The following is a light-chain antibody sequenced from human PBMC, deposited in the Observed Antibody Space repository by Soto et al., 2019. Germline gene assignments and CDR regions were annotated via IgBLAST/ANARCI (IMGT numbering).Light chain of an antibody. Sequence: QSVLTQPPSVSGAPGQRVTISCTGSSSNIGGGYDVHWYQQLPGTAPKVLIYGNSNRPSGVPDRFSGSKSGTSASLAITGLQAEDEADYYCQSYDSSLSVWVFGGGTKLTVL. CDR1: SSNIGGGYD. J-gene: IGLJ3*02. CDR2: GNS. CDR3: QSYDSSLSVWV. V-gene: IGLV1-40*01.